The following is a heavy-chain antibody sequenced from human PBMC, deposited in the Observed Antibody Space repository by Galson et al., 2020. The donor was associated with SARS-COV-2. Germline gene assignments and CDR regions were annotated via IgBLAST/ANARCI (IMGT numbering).Heavy chain of an antibody. CDR3: AGDGVVTPDDQVYYGMDV. J-gene: IGHJ6*02. D-gene: IGHD2-21*02. Sequence: GGSLRLSCAASGFVFNDFAMHWVRQAPGMGLEWVAFIRFDGSNKEYAESVKGRFTISRDNAKNTLYLQMNSLRADDTAVYYCAGDGVVTPDDQVYYGMDVWGQGTTVTVSS. V-gene: IGHV3-30*02. CDR1: GFVFNDFA. CDR2: IRFDGSNK.